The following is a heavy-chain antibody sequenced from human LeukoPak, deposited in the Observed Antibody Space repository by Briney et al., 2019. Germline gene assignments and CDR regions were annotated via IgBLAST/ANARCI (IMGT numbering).Heavy chain of an antibody. CDR2: IYSGDRT. V-gene: IGHV3-53*05. CDR3: AKDLKAYYSDY. Sequence: GGSLRLSCVASGLSVRGSYMSWVRQAPGKGLEWVSVIYSGDRTYYADSVKGRFTISRDNSKNTLYVQMNSLRAEDTAVYYCAKDLKAYYSDYWGQGALVTVSS. J-gene: IGHJ4*02. CDR1: GLSVRGSY.